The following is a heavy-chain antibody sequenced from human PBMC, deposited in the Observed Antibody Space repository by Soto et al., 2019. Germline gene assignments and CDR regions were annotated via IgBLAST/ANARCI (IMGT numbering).Heavy chain of an antibody. CDR1: GFTFSSHS. J-gene: IGHJ4*02. CDR3: ARDLVSFHDSSGYYHSPFDY. CDR2: TSSSSSYI. D-gene: IGHD3-22*01. V-gene: IGHV3-21*01. Sequence: PGGSLRLSCAASGFTFSSHSMNWVRQAPGKGLEWVSSTSSSSSYIYYADSVKGRFTISRDNAKNSLYLQMNSLRAEDTAVYYCARDLVSFHDSSGYYHSPFDYWGQGTLVTVSS.